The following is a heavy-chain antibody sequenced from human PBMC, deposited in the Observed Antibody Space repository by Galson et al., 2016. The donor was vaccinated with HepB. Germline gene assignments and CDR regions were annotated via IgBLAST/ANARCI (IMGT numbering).Heavy chain of an antibody. Sequence: SLRLSCAASGFTFSNFPMHWVRQAPGKGLEWVAVISYDGPNKFYADSVRGRFAISRDTSKNTVFLQVNSLRPDDPAVFYCARARDTFFASWGPGTLVTFPS. D-gene: IGHD2/OR15-2a*01. CDR1: GFTFSNFP. CDR2: ISYDGPNK. J-gene: IGHJ4*02. CDR3: ARARDTFFAS. V-gene: IGHV3-30*09.